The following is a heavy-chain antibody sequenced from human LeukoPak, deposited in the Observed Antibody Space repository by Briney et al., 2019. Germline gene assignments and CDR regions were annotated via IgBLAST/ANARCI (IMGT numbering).Heavy chain of an antibody. CDR3: ARVGRVPSTAMVRGGINDY. V-gene: IGHV4-34*01. Sequence: PSETLSLTCAVYGGSFSGYHWSWIRQPPGKGLEWIGEINHSGSTNYNPSLKSRVTISVDTSKNQFSLKLSSVTAADTAVYYCARVGRVPSTAMVRGGINDYWGQGTLVTVSS. D-gene: IGHD3-10*01. J-gene: IGHJ4*02. CDR2: INHSGST. CDR1: GGSFSGYH.